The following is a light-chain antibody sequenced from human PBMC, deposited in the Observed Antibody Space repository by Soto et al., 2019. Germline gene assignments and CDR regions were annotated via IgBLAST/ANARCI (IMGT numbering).Light chain of an antibody. Sequence: QSVLTQPASVSGSPGQSITISCTGTSSDVGSYNLVSWYQQHPGKAPKVIIYEGTKRPSGVSNRFSGSKSGNTASLTISGLQAEDVADYYCCSYAGSSTLYVFGTGTKVTVL. CDR3: CSYAGSSTLYV. J-gene: IGLJ1*01. CDR1: SSDVGSYNL. CDR2: EGT. V-gene: IGLV2-23*01.